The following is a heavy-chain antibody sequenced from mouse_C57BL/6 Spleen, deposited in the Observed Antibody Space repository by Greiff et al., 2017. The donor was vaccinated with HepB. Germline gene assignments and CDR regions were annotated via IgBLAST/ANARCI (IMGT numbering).Heavy chain of an antibody. D-gene: IGHD2-14*01. CDR2: INPSTGGT. Sequence: VQLQQSGPELVKPGASVKISCKASGYSFTGYYMNWVKQSPEKSLEWIGEINPSTGGTTYNQKFKAKATLTVDKSSSTAYMQLKSLTSEDSAVYYCARSDGEYDRGFDYWGQGTTLTVSS. CDR3: ARSDGEYDRGFDY. CDR1: GYSFTGYY. J-gene: IGHJ2*01. V-gene: IGHV1-42*01.